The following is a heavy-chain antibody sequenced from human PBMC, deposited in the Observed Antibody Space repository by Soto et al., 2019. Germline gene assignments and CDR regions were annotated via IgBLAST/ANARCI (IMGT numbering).Heavy chain of an antibody. Sequence: VASVKVSCKASGYTFTSYDINWVRQATGQGLEWMGWMNPNSGNTGYAQKFQGRVTMTRNTSISTAYMELSSLRSEDTAVYYCARVPGSGLRRYYYYYMDVWGKGTTVTVSS. CDR1: GYTFTSYD. J-gene: IGHJ6*03. D-gene: IGHD3-3*01. CDR3: ARVPGSGLRRYYYYYMDV. CDR2: MNPNSGNT. V-gene: IGHV1-8*01.